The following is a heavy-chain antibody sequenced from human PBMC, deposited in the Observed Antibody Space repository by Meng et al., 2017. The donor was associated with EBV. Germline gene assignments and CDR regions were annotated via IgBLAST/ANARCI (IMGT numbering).Heavy chain of an antibody. D-gene: IGHD6-6*01. J-gene: IGHJ4*02. CDR1: GFSLSMRGVG. Sequence: QITLKESGPTLVKPTPTLTLTCTFSGFSLSMRGVGVGWIRQPPGKALEWLALIYWDDDKRYSPSLKSRLTITKDTSKNQVVLTMTNMDPVDAATYYCAHIIAARPFDYWGQGTLVTVSS. CDR3: AHIIAARPFDY. V-gene: IGHV2-5*02. CDR2: IYWDDDK.